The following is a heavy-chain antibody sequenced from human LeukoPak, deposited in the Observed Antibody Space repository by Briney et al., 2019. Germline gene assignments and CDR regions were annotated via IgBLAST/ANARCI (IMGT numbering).Heavy chain of an antibody. CDR1: AGTFSSYA. V-gene: IGHV1-69*04. J-gene: IGHJ6*03. Sequence: GASVKVSCKASAGTFSSYAISWVRQAPRQGLEWLGRIIPILGIANYAQKFQGRVTITADKSTSTAYMELSSLRSEDTAVYYCARDPNYYYYYYMDVWGKGTTVTVSS. CDR2: IIPILGIA. CDR3: ARDPNYYYYYYMDV.